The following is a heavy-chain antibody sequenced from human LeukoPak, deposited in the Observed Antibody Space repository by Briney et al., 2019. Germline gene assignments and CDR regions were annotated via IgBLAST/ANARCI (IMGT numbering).Heavy chain of an antibody. CDR1: GGSFSGYY. D-gene: IGHD5-18*01. J-gene: IGHJ4*02. V-gene: IGHV4-34*01. Sequence: SETLSLTCAVYGGSFSGYYWSWIRQPPGKGLEWIGEINHSGSTNYNPSLKSRLTISVDKSKSQFSLKLSSMSAADTAVCYCAGGYRYGDFDYWGRGTLVTVSS. CDR3: AGGYRYGDFDY. CDR2: INHSGST.